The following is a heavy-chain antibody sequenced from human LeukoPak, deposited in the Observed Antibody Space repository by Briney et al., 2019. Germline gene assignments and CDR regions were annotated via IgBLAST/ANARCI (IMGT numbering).Heavy chain of an antibody. CDR2: IYYTGNT. V-gene: IGHV4-39*07. J-gene: IGHJ4*02. CDR3: ARARRYYYGSIDY. Sequence: SETLSLTCTVSGDSISSSGYYWGWVRQPPGKGLEWIGSIYYTGNTYYNPSLKSRVTISLDTSKNQFSLKLSSMTAADTAVHSCARARRYYYGSIDYWGQGTLVTVSS. CDR1: GDSISSSGYY. D-gene: IGHD3-10*01.